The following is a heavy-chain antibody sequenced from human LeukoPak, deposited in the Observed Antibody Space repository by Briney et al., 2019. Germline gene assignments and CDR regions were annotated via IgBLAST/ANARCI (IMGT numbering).Heavy chain of an antibody. Sequence: SETLSLTCAVYGGSFSGYYWSWIRQPPGKGLEWIGEINHSGSTNYNPSLKSRVTISVDTSKNQFSLKLSSVTAADTAVYYCARGRGRITMVRGVITWFDPWGQGTLVTVSS. D-gene: IGHD3-10*01. CDR3: ARGRGRITMVRGVITWFDP. CDR1: GGSFSGYY. CDR2: INHSGST. J-gene: IGHJ5*02. V-gene: IGHV4-34*01.